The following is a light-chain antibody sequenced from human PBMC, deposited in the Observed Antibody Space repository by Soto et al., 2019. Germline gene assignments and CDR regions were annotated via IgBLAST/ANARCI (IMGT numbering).Light chain of an antibody. CDR1: QSVSAW. Sequence: DIPMTQSPSTLSAAEGDRVTITCRASQSVSAWLAWYQQKPGKAPKLLIYKASTLETGVPSRFSGSGYGAEFTLTISSLQPDDLGTYYCQQYRSYPWTFGQGTKVEI. CDR3: QQYRSYPWT. J-gene: IGKJ1*01. V-gene: IGKV1-5*03. CDR2: KAS.